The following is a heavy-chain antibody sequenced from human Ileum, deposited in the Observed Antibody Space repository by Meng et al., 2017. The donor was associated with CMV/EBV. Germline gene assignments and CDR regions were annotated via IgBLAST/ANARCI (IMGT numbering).Heavy chain of an antibody. CDR1: GFTFSSYA. D-gene: IGHD6-13*01. Sequence: GESLKISCAASGFTFSSYAMHWVRQAPGKGLEWVAVISYDGSNKYYADSVKGRFTISRDNSKNTLYLQMNSLRAEDTAVYYCARDFGFRIAAAVSWYYYYGMDVWGQGTTVTVSS. J-gene: IGHJ6*02. V-gene: IGHV3-30-3*01. CDR3: ARDFGFRIAAAVSWYYYYGMDV. CDR2: ISYDGSNK.